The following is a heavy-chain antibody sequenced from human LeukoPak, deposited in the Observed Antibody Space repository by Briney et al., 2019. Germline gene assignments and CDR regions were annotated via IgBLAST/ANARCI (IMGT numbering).Heavy chain of an antibody. CDR2: ISSSSSYI. CDR1: GFTFSSYS. V-gene: IGHV3-21*01. Sequence: PGGSLRLSCAASGFTFSSYSMNWVRQAPGKGLEWVSSISSSSSYIYYADSVKGRFTISRDNAKNSLCLQMSSLRAEDTAVYYCARKNLSSGWYYVYWGQGTLVTVSS. J-gene: IGHJ4*02. CDR3: ARKNLSSGWYYVY. D-gene: IGHD6-19*01.